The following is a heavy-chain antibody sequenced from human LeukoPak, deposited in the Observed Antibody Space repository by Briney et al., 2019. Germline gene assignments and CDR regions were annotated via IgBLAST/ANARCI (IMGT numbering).Heavy chain of an antibody. CDR3: ARPNGSGRYYYYYFLGV. CDR1: GFTFSSYG. CDR2: IRYDGSNK. V-gene: IGHV3-30*02. Sequence: GGSLRLSCAASGFTFSSYGMHWVRQAPGKGLEWVAFIRYDGSNKYYADSVKGRFTISRDNSKNTLYLQMNSLRAEDTAVYYCARPNGSGRYYYYYFLGVWGKRTTVTISS. J-gene: IGHJ6*03. D-gene: IGHD3-10*01.